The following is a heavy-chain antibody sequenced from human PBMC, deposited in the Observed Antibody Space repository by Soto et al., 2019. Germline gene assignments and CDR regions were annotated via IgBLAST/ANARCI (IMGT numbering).Heavy chain of an antibody. D-gene: IGHD3-16*01. Sequence: LSLTCTVSGGSISSADYYWSWIPQPPGKGLEWIGYIYYSGSTYYSPSLRSRVIITVDTSKNEFSLKLSSVTAADTAVYYCDRVRTIRILDYWGQGTMVTIYS. CDR1: GGSISSADYY. J-gene: IGHJ4*02. V-gene: IGHV4-30-4*01. CDR2: IYYSGST. CDR3: DRVRTIRILDY.